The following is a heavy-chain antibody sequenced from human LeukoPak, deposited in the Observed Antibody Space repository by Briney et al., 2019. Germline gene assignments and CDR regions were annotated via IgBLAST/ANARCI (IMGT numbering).Heavy chain of an antibody. J-gene: IGHJ3*02. CDR3: ARSETNYYCDSSGYLHSFDI. CDR1: GGSISSYY. V-gene: IGHV4-59*01. CDR2: IYYSGST. Sequence: PSETLSLTCTVSGGSISSYYWSWIRQPPGKGLEWIGYIYYSGSTNYNPSLKSRVTISVDTSKNQFSLKLSSVTAADTAVYYCARSETNYYCDSSGYLHSFDIWGQGTMVTVSS. D-gene: IGHD3-22*01.